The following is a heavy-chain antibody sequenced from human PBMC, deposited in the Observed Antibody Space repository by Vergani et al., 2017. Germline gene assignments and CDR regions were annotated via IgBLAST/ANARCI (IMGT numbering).Heavy chain of an antibody. CDR2: IYYSGST. CDR3: ARDLRERRAYYYYMDV. Sequence: QVQLQESGPGLVKPSETLSLTCTVSGGSISSYYWSWTRQPPGKGLEWIGYIYYSGSTNYNPSLKSRVTISVDTSKNQFSLKLSSVTAADTAVYYCARDLRERRAYYYYMDVWGKGTTVTVSS. CDR1: GGSISSYY. J-gene: IGHJ6*03. D-gene: IGHD1-1*01. V-gene: IGHV4-59*01.